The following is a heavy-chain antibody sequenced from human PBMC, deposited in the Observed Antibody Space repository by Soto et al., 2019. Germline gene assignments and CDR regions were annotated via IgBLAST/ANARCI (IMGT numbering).Heavy chain of an antibody. CDR1: GFTFSSYA. J-gene: IGHJ4*02. CDR3: ARGPPSYDYVWGSYSYTSLDY. CDR2: ISYDGSNK. V-gene: IGHV3-30-3*01. Sequence: GGSLRLSCAASGFTFSSYAMHWVRQAPGKGLEWVAVISYDGSNKYYADSVKGRFTISRDNSKNTLYLQMNSLRAEDTAVYYCARGPPSYDYVWGSYSYTSLDYWGQGTLVNV. D-gene: IGHD3-16*02.